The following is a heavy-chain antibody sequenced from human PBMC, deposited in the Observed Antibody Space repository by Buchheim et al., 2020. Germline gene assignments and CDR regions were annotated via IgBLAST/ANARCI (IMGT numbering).Heavy chain of an antibody. CDR3: ARGQGIAARPDSPYYYYGMDV. CDR1: GYTFTGYY. V-gene: IGHV1-2*02. CDR2: INPNSGGT. J-gene: IGHJ6*02. Sequence: QVQLVQSGAEVKKPGASVKVSCKASGYTFTGYYMHWVRQAPGQGLEWMGWINPNSGGTNYAQKFQGRVTMTGDTSISTAYMELSRLRSDDTAVYYCARGQGIAARPDSPYYYYGMDVWGQGTT. D-gene: IGHD6-6*01.